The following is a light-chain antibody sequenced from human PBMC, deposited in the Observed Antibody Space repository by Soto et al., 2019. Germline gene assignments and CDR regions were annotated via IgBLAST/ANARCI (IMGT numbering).Light chain of an antibody. J-gene: IGKJ1*01. Sequence: DIQLTQSPSFLSASVGDEVTITCRASQGIRTHLAWYQQKPGKAPKLLIYTASTLQSGVPSRFSGSRSGPDFTLTISSLQPEDFATYYCQQSYSSPPTFGQGTKVDIK. V-gene: IGKV1-39*01. CDR2: TAS. CDR3: QQSYSSPPT. CDR1: QGIRTH.